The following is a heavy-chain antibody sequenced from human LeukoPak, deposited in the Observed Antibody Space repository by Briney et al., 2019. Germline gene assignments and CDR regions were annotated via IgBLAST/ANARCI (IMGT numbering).Heavy chain of an antibody. CDR2: INTNSGGT. CDR1: GYTFTGYY. J-gene: IGHJ3*02. D-gene: IGHD1-26*01. V-gene: IGHV1-2*06. Sequence: GASLKVSCKASGYTFTGYYMHWVRQAPGQGLERMGRINTNSGGTNYAQKFQGRVTMTRDTSISTAYMELSRLRSDDTAVYYCARIKIVGATTGAFDIWGQGTMVTVSS. CDR3: ARIKIVGATTGAFDI.